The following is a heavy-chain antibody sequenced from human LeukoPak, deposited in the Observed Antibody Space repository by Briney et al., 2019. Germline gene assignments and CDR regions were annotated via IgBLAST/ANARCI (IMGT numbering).Heavy chain of an antibody. CDR3: GRGHWGLDY. Sequence: EGSLRLSCAASGFTFSSYAMHWVRQAPGKGLEWVAVISYDGSNKYYADSVKGRFTTSRDNAKSSLYLQMNSLRAEDTAVYYCGRGHWGLDYWGQGALVTVSS. D-gene: IGHD7-27*01. J-gene: IGHJ4*02. CDR2: ISYDGSNK. V-gene: IGHV3-30*04. CDR1: GFTFSSYA.